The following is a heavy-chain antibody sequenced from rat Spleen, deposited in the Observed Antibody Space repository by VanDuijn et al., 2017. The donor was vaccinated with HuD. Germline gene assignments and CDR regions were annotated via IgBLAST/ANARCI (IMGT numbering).Heavy chain of an antibody. J-gene: IGHJ2*01. D-gene: IGHD4-4*01. V-gene: IGHV5S10*01. CDR3: AVAGFGY. Sequence: EVQLVESGGGLVQPGRSLKLSCAASGFTFSDYNMAWVRQAPKKGLEWVATIIHDGSRTYYRDSVKGRFTISRANSENTVYLQMNSLRSEDTATYYCAVAGFGYWGQGVMVTVSS. CDR1: GFTFSDYN. CDR2: IIHDGSRT.